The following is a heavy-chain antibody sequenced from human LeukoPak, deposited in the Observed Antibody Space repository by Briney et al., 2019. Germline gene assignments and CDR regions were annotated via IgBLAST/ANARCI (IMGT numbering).Heavy chain of an antibody. Sequence: GGSLRLSCAASGFTFSSYSMSWVRQAPGKGLEWVANIKEDGSEKYYVDSVKGRFTISRDNAKNSLSLQVNSLSAEDTAVYYCARSRSGYYEDYWGQGTLVTVSS. CDR3: ARSRSGYYEDY. V-gene: IGHV3-7*01. J-gene: IGHJ4*02. CDR1: GFTFSSYS. D-gene: IGHD3-22*01. CDR2: IKEDGSEK.